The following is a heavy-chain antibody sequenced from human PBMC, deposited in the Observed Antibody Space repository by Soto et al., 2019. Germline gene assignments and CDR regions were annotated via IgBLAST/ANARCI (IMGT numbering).Heavy chain of an antibody. D-gene: IGHD6-19*01. CDR3: AGLVAGPRYFDY. CDR2: ISSSSSYI. J-gene: IGHJ4*02. Sequence: TGGSLRLSCAASGFTFSSYSMNWVRQAPGKGLEWVSSISSSSSYIYYADSVKGRFTISRDNAKNSLYLQMNSLRAEDTAVYYCAGLVAGPRYFDYWGQGTLVTVSS. CDR1: GFTFSSYS. V-gene: IGHV3-21*01.